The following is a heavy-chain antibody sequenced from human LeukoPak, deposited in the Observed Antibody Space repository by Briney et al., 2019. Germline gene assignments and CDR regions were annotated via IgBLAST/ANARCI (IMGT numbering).Heavy chain of an antibody. Sequence: SETLSLTCTVSGGSISSFYWSWIRQPPVKGLEWIGFISYSGSTNYNPSLRGRVTISVDTSKNQFSLNLSSVTGADTAVYYCARGGPGSGWHYYLDYWGQGTLVTVSS. CDR1: GGSISSFY. J-gene: IGHJ4*02. CDR2: ISYSGST. CDR3: ARGGPGSGWHYYLDY. D-gene: IGHD3-22*01. V-gene: IGHV4-59*13.